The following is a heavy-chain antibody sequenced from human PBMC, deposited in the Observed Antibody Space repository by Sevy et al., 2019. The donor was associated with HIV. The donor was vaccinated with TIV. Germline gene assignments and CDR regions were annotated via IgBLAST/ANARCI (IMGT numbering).Heavy chain of an antibody. V-gene: IGHV3-23*01. CDR2: ISGSGGST. D-gene: IGHD1-26*01. Sequence: GGSLRLSCAASGFTFSSYAMSWVRQAPGKGLEWVPAISGSGGSTYYADSVKGRFTISRDNSKNTLYPQMNSLRAEDTAVYYCAKDAEWELLSLDYFDYWGQGTLVTVSS. CDR1: GFTFSSYA. CDR3: AKDAEWELLSLDYFDY. J-gene: IGHJ4*02.